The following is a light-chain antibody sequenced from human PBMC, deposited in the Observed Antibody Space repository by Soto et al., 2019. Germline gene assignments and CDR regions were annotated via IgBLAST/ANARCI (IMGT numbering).Light chain of an antibody. CDR2: GDV. Sequence: QSVLTQPPSVSGAPGQRVTISCTGTSSNIGAVSDVHWYQQLPGTAPKLLIYGDVNRPSGVPDRFSGSKSGTSASLAITGLQAEDEADYYCQSYDSTLSAWVFGGGTKLTVL. CDR1: SSNIGAVSD. V-gene: IGLV1-40*01. J-gene: IGLJ3*02. CDR3: QSYDSTLSAWV.